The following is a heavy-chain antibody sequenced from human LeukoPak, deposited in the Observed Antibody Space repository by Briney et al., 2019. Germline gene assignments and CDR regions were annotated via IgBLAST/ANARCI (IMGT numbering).Heavy chain of an antibody. CDR1: GGSISSSSYY. Sequence: PSETLSLTCTVSGGSISSSSYYWGWIRQPPGKGLEWIGSIYYSGSTYYNPSLKSRVTISVDTSKNQFSLKLSSVTAADTAVYYCARQYSSGWHDAFDIWGQGTMVTVSS. CDR3: ARQYSSGWHDAFDI. CDR2: IYYSGST. J-gene: IGHJ3*02. D-gene: IGHD6-19*01. V-gene: IGHV4-39*01.